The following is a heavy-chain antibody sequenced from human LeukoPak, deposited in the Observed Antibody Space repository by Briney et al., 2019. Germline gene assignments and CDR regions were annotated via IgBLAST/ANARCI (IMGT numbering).Heavy chain of an antibody. Sequence: GGSLRLSCAASGFTVITNDMAWVRQAPGKGLEWVSVLYSDGNTKCADSVQGRFTISRDNSKNTLYLEMNSLSPDDTAVYYCARGVEPLAANTLAYWGQGTLVTVSS. J-gene: IGHJ4*02. CDR1: GFTVITND. CDR3: ARGVEPLAANTLAY. V-gene: IGHV3-53*01. D-gene: IGHD1-14*01. CDR2: LYSDGNT.